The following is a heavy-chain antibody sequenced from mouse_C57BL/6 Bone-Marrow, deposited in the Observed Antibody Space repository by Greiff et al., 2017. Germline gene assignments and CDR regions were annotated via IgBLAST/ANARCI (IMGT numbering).Heavy chain of an antibody. CDR3: TSYYSNYDWYFDV. D-gene: IGHD2-5*01. CDR2: IDPSDSYP. Sequence: QVQLKQSGAELVKPGASVKLSCKASGYTFTSYWMQWVKQRPGQGLEWIGEIDPSDSYPNYHQKFKGKATLTVDTSSSTAYMQLSSLTSEDSAVYYCTSYYSNYDWYFDVWGTGTTVTVSS. V-gene: IGHV1-50*01. CDR1: GYTFTSYW. J-gene: IGHJ1*03.